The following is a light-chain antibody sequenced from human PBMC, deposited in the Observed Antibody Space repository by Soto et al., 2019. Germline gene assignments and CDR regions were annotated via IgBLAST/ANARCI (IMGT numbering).Light chain of an antibody. V-gene: IGKV3D-20*02. CDR2: GAS. CDR1: QSVSSSY. Sequence: EIVLTQSPGTLSLSPGERATLSCRASQSVSSSYLAWYQQKPGQAPRLLIYGASSRATGIPDRFSGSGSGTDFTLTISRLEPEDFAVYYCQQHTNWPRRTFGPGTKVDIK. J-gene: IGKJ3*01. CDR3: QQHTNWPRRT.